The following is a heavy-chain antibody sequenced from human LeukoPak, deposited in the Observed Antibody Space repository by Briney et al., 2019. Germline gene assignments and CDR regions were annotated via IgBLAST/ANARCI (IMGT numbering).Heavy chain of an antibody. CDR1: GDSISSGDYF. D-gene: IGHD6-13*01. CDR2: ISHNENA. CDR3: ASDERSFWYEY. Sequence: SETLSLTCTVSGDSISSGDYFWSWIRQPPGKGLEWIGYISHNENAYFNPSLSSRVTMSVDTSKNQFSLKLSPVTAADTAVYYCASDERSFWYEYWGQGTLVTVSS. V-gene: IGHV4-30-2*02. J-gene: IGHJ4*02.